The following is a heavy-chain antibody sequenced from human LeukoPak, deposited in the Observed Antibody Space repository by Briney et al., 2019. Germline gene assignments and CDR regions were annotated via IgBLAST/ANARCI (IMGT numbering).Heavy chain of an antibody. J-gene: IGHJ3*02. CDR2: ISGSGDST. Sequence: QAGGSLRLSCAASGFTFSSDAMSWVRQAPGKGLEWVSAISGSGDSTYYADSVKGRFTISRDNSKNTLYLQMNSLRAEDTAVYYCAKDKWWFGEYDAFDIWGQGTMVTVSS. D-gene: IGHD3-10*01. V-gene: IGHV3-23*01. CDR3: AKDKWWFGEYDAFDI. CDR1: GFTFSSDA.